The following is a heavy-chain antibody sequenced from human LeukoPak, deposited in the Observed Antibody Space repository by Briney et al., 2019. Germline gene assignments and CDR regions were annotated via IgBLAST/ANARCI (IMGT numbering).Heavy chain of an antibody. J-gene: IGHJ6*03. CDR2: ISSSSSYI. CDR1: GFTFSSYS. Sequence: GGSLRLSCAASGFTFSSYSMNWVRQAPGKGLEWVSSISSSSSYIYYADSVKGRFTISRDNAKNSLYLQMNSLRAEDTAVYYCAAAAGIYLSMDVWGKGTTVPSP. V-gene: IGHV3-21*01. CDR3: AAAAGIYLSMDV. D-gene: IGHD6-13*01.